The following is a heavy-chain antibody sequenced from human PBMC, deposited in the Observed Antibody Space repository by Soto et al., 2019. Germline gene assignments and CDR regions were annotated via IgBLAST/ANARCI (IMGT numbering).Heavy chain of an antibody. CDR3: ARDQRGYGMDV. J-gene: IGHJ6*02. CDR2: ISSSSSYI. Sequence: EVQLVESGGGLVKPEGSLRLSCAASGFTFSSYSMNWVRQAPGKGLEWVSSISSSSSYIYYADSVKGRFTISRDNAKNSLYLQMNSLRAEDTAVYYCARDQRGYGMDVWGQGTTVTVSS. D-gene: IGHD6-25*01. V-gene: IGHV3-21*01. CDR1: GFTFSSYS.